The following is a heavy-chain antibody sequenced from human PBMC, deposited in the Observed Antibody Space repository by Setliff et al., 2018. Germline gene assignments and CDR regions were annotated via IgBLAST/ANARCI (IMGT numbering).Heavy chain of an antibody. V-gene: IGHV1-18*01. J-gene: IGHJ4*02. CDR2: ISAYNGNT. CDR3: ARDQGGDYYDSSGYTTPFDY. Sequence: ASVKVSCKASGYTFPSYGLSWVRQAPGQGPEWMGWISAYNGNTNYAQRLQGRVTMTTDTSTSTAYMELRSLRSDDTAVYYCARDQGGDYYDSSGYTTPFDYWGQGTLVTVSS. D-gene: IGHD3-22*01. CDR1: GYTFPSYG.